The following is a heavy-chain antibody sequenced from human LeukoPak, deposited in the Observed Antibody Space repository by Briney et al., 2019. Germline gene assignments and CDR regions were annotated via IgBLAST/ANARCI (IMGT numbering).Heavy chain of an antibody. V-gene: IGHV3-53*01. J-gene: IGHJ4*02. CDR3: TRSGYRHPYHFDS. D-gene: IGHD3-22*01. CDR2: LYTGGGT. Sequence: GGSLRLSCAASGFTFRSYEMNWVRQAPGKGLEWVSVLYTGGGTDHADSAKGRFSISRDNSKNTLSLQMNSLRVEDTAIYYCTRSGYRHPYHFDSWGQGTLVTVSS. CDR1: GFTFRSYE.